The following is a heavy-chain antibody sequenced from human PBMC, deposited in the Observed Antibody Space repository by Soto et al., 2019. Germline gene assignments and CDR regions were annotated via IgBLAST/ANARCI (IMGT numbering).Heavy chain of an antibody. CDR1: GGSISSYY. Sequence: SETLSLTCTVSGGSISSYYWTWIRQPAGKGLEWIGRIYISGSTDYNPSLKSRVTISVDTSKNQFSLKLSSVTAADTAVYYCARVSRDYYGSGSRLDYWGQGTLVTVSS. CDR2: IYISGST. J-gene: IGHJ4*02. D-gene: IGHD3-10*01. CDR3: ARVSRDYYGSGSRLDY. V-gene: IGHV4-4*07.